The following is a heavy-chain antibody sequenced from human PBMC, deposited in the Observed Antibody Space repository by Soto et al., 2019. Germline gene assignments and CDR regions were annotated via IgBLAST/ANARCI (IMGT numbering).Heavy chain of an antibody. CDR1: GGTFSTYT. CDR2: IIPIVDVI. V-gene: IGHV1-69*02. CDR3: ARGRAGVDS. D-gene: IGHD6-13*01. J-gene: IGHJ4*02. Sequence: QVQLVQSGAEVKKPGSSVKVSCKTSGGTFSTYTVIWVRQGPGQGLEWMGRIIPIVDVINYAQKFQGRVTXTADKGTATAYMELNSLTSEDTATYYCARGRAGVDSWGQGTLVIVSS.